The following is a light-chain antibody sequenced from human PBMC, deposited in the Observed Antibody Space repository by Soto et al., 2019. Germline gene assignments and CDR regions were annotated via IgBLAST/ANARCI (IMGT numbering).Light chain of an antibody. Sequence: DIQMTQSPSSLPASVGARVTITCRASQSISTYLTWYQQKPGKAPKVLIFDASRLQSGVASRYSGSGSGTDFTLTISSLQPEDSATYYCQQSYSAPWTFGQGTKVQVK. V-gene: IGKV1-39*01. J-gene: IGKJ1*01. CDR1: QSISTY. CDR3: QQSYSAPWT. CDR2: DAS.